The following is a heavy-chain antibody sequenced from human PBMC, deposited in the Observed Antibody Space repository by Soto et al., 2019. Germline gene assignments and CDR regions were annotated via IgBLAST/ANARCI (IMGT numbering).Heavy chain of an antibody. V-gene: IGHV4-30-4*01. J-gene: IGHJ6*02. CDR2: IYYSGST. CDR1: GGSISSGDYS. Sequence: SETLSLTCTVSGGSISSGDYSWSWIRQPPGKGLEWIGYIYYSGSTYYNPSLKSRVTISVDSSKNQFSLKLSSVTAADTAVYYCARSCPLYYYGMDVWGQGTTVTVSS. CDR3: ARSCPLYYYGMDV.